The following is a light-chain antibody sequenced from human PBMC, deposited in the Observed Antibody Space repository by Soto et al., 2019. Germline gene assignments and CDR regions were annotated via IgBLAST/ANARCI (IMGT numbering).Light chain of an antibody. CDR2: DVS. J-gene: IGLJ3*02. CDR1: SSDVGGYNY. CDR3: TSYTSSRTWV. Sequence: QSVLTQPASVSGSPGQSITISCTGTSSDVGGYNYVCWFQQHPGKAPKLMIYDVSNRPSGVSDRFSGSKSGNTASLTISGLRAEDEADYYCTSYTSSRTWVFGGGTKVTVL. V-gene: IGLV2-14*01.